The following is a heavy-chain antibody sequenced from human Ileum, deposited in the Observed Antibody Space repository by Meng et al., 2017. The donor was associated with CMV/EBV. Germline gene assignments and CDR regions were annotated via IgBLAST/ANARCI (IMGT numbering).Heavy chain of an antibody. Sequence: GGSLRLSCAASGFTVSSNYMSWVRQAPGKEPVWVSRINSDGSSTSYADSVKGRFTISRDNAKNTLYLQMNSLKVEDTAMYYCARVGIVVVPAAKRSANWFDPWGQGTLVTVSS. CDR1: GFTVSSNY. CDR2: INSDGSST. J-gene: IGHJ5*02. CDR3: ARVGIVVVPAAKRSANWFDP. V-gene: IGHV3-74*01. D-gene: IGHD2-2*01.